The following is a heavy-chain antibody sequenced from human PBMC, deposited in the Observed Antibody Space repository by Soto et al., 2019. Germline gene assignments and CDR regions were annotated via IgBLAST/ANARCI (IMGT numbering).Heavy chain of an antibody. D-gene: IGHD2-15*01. CDR1: GFTFSSYA. J-gene: IGHJ4*02. CDR3: ANRAVVVVAATPI. CDR2: ISGSGGST. Sequence: PGGSLRLSCAASGFTFSSYAMSWVRQAPGKGLEWVSAISGSGGSTYYADSVKGRFTISRDNSKNALYLQMNSLRAEDTAVYYCANRAVVVVAATPIWGQGTLVTVSS. V-gene: IGHV3-23*01.